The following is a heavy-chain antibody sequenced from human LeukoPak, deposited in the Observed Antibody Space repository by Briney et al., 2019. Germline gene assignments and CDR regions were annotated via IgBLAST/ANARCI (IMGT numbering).Heavy chain of an antibody. Sequence: WETLSLICTVSGGSISRYYWRWIRQPAGEELEWIGRIYTSGSTNYNPSLKSRVTMSVDTSKNQFSLKLTSVTAADTAVYYCARDRGLYGEVLFDPWGQGTLVTVSS. D-gene: IGHD3-10*01. V-gene: IGHV4-4*07. CDR1: GGSISRYY. CDR3: ARDRGLYGEVLFDP. CDR2: IYTSGST. J-gene: IGHJ5*02.